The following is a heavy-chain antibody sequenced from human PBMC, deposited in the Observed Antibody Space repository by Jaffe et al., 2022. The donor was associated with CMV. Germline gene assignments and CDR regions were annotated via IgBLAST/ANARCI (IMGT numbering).Heavy chain of an antibody. D-gene: IGHD3-22*01. V-gene: IGHV3-21*01. J-gene: IGHJ3*02. CDR1: GFTFSSYS. Sequence: EVQLVESGGGLVKPGGSLRLSCAASGFTFSSYSMNWVRQAPGKGLEWVSSISSSSSYIYYADSVKGRFTISRDNAKNSLYLQMNSLRAEDTAVYYCARYNDDSRRGGVGAFDIWGQGTMVTVSS. CDR3: ARYNDDSRRGGVGAFDI. CDR2: ISSSSSYI.